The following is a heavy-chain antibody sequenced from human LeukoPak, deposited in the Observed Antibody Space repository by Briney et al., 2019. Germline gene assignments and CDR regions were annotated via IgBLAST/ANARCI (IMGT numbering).Heavy chain of an antibody. J-gene: IGHJ4*02. CDR1: GFAFRSYG. CDR2: IWNDGSNK. D-gene: IGHD6-19*01. V-gene: IGHV3-30*02. CDR3: AKGGQGGWYYYDY. Sequence: GGSLRLSCAASGFAFRSYGMHWVRQAPGKGLEWVAVIWNDGSNKHYADSVKGRFTISRDNSKNTLFLQMNSLRAEDTAVYYCAKGGQGGWYYYDYWGQGTLVTVSS.